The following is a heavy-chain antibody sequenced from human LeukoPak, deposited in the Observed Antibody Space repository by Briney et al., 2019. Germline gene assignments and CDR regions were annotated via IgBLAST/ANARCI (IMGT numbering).Heavy chain of an antibody. V-gene: IGHV1-8*01. D-gene: IGHD5-18*01. Sequence: VASVKVSCKASGYTFTSYDINWVRQATGQGLEWMGWMNPNSGNIGYAQKFQGRVTMTRNTSISTAYMELSSLRSEDTAVYYCAREFSYGFPFDYWGQGTLVTVSS. J-gene: IGHJ4*02. CDR3: AREFSYGFPFDY. CDR2: MNPNSGNI. CDR1: GYTFTSYD.